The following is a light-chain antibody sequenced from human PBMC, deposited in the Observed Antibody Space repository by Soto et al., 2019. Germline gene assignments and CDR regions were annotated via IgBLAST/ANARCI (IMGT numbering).Light chain of an antibody. Sequence: EIVLTQSPGSLSLSPGGRATLSCRASQSVSSTFFAWYQQRPGQAPKLLMYGASSRATGIPERFSGSGSGTDFTLTISRLEPEDFGVYYCRQFESSRTFGQGTKVEIK. CDR3: RQFESSRT. CDR1: QSVSSTF. CDR2: GAS. V-gene: IGKV3-20*01. J-gene: IGKJ1*01.